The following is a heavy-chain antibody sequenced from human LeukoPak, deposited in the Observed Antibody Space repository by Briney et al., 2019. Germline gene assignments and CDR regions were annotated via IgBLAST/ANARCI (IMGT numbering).Heavy chain of an antibody. CDR1: GFIFSTHA. V-gene: IGHV3-33*01. CDR2: IWHDGSNQ. CDR3: ARTVYYGLGTIVGACNI. Sequence: GGSLRLSCAASGFIFSTHAMHWVRQAPGKGLEWVALIWHDGSNQYYADSVQGRFTISRDNSKKTLYLQMDSLRGEDTAIYYCARTVYYGLGTIVGACNIWGQGTMVTVSS. D-gene: IGHD3-10*01. J-gene: IGHJ3*02.